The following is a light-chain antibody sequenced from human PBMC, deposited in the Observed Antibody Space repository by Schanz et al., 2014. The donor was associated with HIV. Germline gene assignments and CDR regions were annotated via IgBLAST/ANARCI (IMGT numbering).Light chain of an antibody. CDR2: EVS. CDR1: SSDIGGHNY. Sequence: QSALTQPPSASGSPGHSVTISCTGTSSDIGGHNYVSWYQHHPGKAPKLIIFEVSERPSGVPDRFSGSKSGNTASLTVSGLQAEDEADYYCSSYTSSSTWVFGGGTKLTVL. J-gene: IGLJ3*02. CDR3: SSYTSSSTWV. V-gene: IGLV2-8*01.